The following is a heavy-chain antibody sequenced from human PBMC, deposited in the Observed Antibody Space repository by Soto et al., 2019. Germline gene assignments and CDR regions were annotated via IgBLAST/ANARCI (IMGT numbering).Heavy chain of an antibody. CDR3: ARVGDYYDSSGSPFAY. D-gene: IGHD3-22*01. CDR2: IIPIFGTA. CDR1: GGTFSSYA. Sequence: QVQLVQSGAEVKKPGSSVKVSCKASGGTFSSYAISWVRQAPGQGLEWMGGIIPIFGTANYAQKFQGRVTITADESTSTADMELSSLRSEDTAVYYCARVGDYYDSSGSPFAYWGKGTLVTVSS. J-gene: IGHJ4*02. V-gene: IGHV1-69*01.